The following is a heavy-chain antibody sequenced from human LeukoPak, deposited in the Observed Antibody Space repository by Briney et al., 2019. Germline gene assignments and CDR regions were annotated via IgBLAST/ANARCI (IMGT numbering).Heavy chain of an antibody. Sequence: SETLSLTCTVSGGSISSYYWSWIRQPAGKGLEYLGRIHASGNTYYNPSLNSRVAISIDTSKNQFSLKVSSVAAADTAVYYCARDLGYGYYFYYYLDVWGKGTTVTVSS. V-gene: IGHV4-4*07. D-gene: IGHD5-18*01. CDR2: IHASGNT. J-gene: IGHJ6*03. CDR3: ARDLGYGYYFYYYLDV. CDR1: GGSISSYY.